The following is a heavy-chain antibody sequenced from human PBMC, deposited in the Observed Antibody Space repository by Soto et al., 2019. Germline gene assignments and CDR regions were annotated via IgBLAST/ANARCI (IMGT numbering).Heavy chain of an antibody. CDR3: SSQFLLKPDGSHYCRLDV. D-gene: IGHD1-26*01. V-gene: IGHV1-3*01. J-gene: IGHJ6*01. Sequence: VTVSFPATGSRFTSYALHWVSQTAGHRLEWMGWINAGNGNTKYSQKFQGRVTITRDTSASTADTELSSLSPEDTAGYYCSSQFLLKPDGSHYCRLDVWGQGTEGTLSS. CDR2: INAGNGNT. CDR1: GSRFTSYA.